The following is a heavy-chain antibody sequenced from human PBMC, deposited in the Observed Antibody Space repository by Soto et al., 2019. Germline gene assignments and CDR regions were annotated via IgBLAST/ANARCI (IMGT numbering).Heavy chain of an antibody. V-gene: IGHV1-2*02. Sequence: GSVKVSFKASGYPFTGYYMHLVREAPGQGLEWMGWINPNSGGTNYAQKFQGRVTMTRDTSISTAYMELSRLRSDDTAVYYCARDEAVAGTIWFDPWGQGTLVTVSS. J-gene: IGHJ5*02. CDR2: INPNSGGT. CDR1: GYPFTGYY. CDR3: ARDEAVAGTIWFDP. D-gene: IGHD6-19*01.